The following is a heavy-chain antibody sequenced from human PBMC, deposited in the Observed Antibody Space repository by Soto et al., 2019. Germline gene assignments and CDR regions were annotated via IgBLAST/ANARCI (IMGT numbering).Heavy chain of an antibody. D-gene: IGHD3-10*01. J-gene: IGHJ4*02. V-gene: IGHV4-31*03. Sequence: QVQLQESGPGLVKPSQTLSLTCTVSGGSISSGGYYWSWIRQHPGKGLEWIGYIYYSGSTYYNPSLKSRVTISVDTSKNQFSLKLSSVTAADTAVYYCARVRTGSYYNVFFDYWGQGTLVTVSS. CDR2: IYYSGST. CDR3: ARVRTGSYYNVFFDY. CDR1: GGSISSGGYY.